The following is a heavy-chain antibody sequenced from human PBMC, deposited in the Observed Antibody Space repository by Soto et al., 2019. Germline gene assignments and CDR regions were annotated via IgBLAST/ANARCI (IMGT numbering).Heavy chain of an antibody. CDR2: IWYDGSNK. CDR1: GFTFSSYG. V-gene: IGHV3-33*01. CDR3: ARDGYCSGGSCYSVPVFDY. J-gene: IGHJ4*02. Sequence: HPGGSLRLSCAASGFTFSSYGMHWVRQAPGKGLEWVAVIWYDGSNKYYADSVKGRFTISRDNSKNTLYLQMNSLRAEDTAVYYCARDGYCSGGSCYSVPVFDYWGQGPLVTVSS. D-gene: IGHD2-15*01.